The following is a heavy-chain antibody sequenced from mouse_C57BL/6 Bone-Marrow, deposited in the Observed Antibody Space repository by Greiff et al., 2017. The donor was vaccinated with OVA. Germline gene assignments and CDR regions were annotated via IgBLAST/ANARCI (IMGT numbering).Heavy chain of an antibody. Sequence: QVTLKESGPGILQPSQTLSLTCSFSGFSLSTFGMGVGWIRQPTGKGLEGLAHIWWDDDKYHNPALKSRLTISKDTSKNRVFLKTATVDTAVTATYYCARIAFYYASERSFAYWGQGTLVTVSA. CDR2: IWWDDDK. CDR1: GFSLSTFGMG. D-gene: IGHD2-1*01. V-gene: IGHV8-8*01. CDR3: ARIAFYYASERSFAY. J-gene: IGHJ3*01.